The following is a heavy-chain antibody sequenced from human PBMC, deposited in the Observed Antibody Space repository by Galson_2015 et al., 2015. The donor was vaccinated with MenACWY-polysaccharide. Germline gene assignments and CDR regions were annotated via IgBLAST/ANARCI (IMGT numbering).Heavy chain of an antibody. V-gene: IGHV3-33*01. Sequence: SLRLSCAASGSRFSHSGMHWVRQAPGKGLEWVAVIQYDGSKIVYADSVKGRFTISRDNSKNTLFLEMNSLGAEDTAVYYCAREGSSILFHAFDTWGQGTMVTVSS. CDR1: GSRFSHSG. J-gene: IGHJ3*02. CDR2: IQYDGSKI. D-gene: IGHD6-13*01. CDR3: AREGSSILFHAFDT.